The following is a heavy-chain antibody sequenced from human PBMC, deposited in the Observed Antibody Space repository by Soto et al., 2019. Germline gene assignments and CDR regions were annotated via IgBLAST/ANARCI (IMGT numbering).Heavy chain of an antibody. CDR1: GFPFSSYA. CDR2: ISNDGGNK. Sequence: QVQLLESGGGVVQPGRSLRLSCAASGFPFSSYALHGVRQAPGRGLEWVAAISNDGGNKFYADSVKGRFSISRDTSKKTLYLQMNSLRAADTAVYYCARVWGAYTNFDCWGQGTLVTVSS. CDR3: ARVWGAYTNFDC. V-gene: IGHV3-30-3*01. J-gene: IGHJ4*02. D-gene: IGHD2-8*01.